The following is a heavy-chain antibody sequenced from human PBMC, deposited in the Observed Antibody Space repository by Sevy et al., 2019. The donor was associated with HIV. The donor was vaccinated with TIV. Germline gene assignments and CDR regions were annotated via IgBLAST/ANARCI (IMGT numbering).Heavy chain of an antibody. CDR3: ATTKDYYDSSGSPFDY. Sequence: ASVKVSCKVSGYTLTQLSMHWVRQAPGKGLEWMGSFEPEDGETLYAQKFQGRVTMTEDTSTDTAYMELRSLRSEDTAVYYCATTKDYYDSSGSPFDYGGQGTLVTVSS. V-gene: IGHV1-24*01. CDR2: FEPEDGET. J-gene: IGHJ4*02. D-gene: IGHD3-22*01. CDR1: GYTLTQLS.